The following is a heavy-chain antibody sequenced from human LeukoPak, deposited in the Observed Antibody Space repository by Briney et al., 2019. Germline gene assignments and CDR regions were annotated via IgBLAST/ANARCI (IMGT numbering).Heavy chain of an antibody. Sequence: SKTLSLTCTVSGGSISSVDYYWSWIRQPPGKGLEWIGYISYSGSTYYSPSLKSRVTLSVDTSKNQFSLKLSSVTAADTAVYYCARDLSGKDAFDIWGQGTMVTVSS. D-gene: IGHD3-3*01. CDR2: ISYSGST. J-gene: IGHJ3*02. CDR3: ARDLSGKDAFDI. CDR1: GGSISSVDYY. V-gene: IGHV4-30-4*01.